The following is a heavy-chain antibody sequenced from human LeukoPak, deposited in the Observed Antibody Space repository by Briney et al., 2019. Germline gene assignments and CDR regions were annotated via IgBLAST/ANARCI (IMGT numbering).Heavy chain of an antibody. CDR3: ASTTGPRSRWFDP. CDR1: GYSFTSYW. V-gene: IGHV5-51*01. CDR2: IYPGDSDT. D-gene: IGHD4-17*01. J-gene: IGHJ5*02. Sequence: ESLKISCKGSGYSFTSYWIGWVRQMPGKDLEWMGIIYPGDSDTRYSPSFQGQVTISADKSISTAYLQWSSLKASDTAMYYCASTTGPRSRWFDPWGQGTLVTVSS.